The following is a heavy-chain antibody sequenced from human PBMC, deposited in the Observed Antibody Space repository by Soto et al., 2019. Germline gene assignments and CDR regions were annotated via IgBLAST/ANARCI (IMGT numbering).Heavy chain of an antibody. CDR1: GFTFSSYG. CDR3: AKDEDVPPAGPGGG. CDR2: ISYDGSNK. V-gene: IGHV3-30*18. Sequence: QVQLVESGGGVVQPGRSLRLSCAASGFTFSSYGMHWVRQAPGKGLEWVAVISYDGSNKYYADSVKGRFTISRDNSKNTLHLQMNMLRAEDTAVYYCAKDEDVPPAGPGGGWGQGTLVTVSS. J-gene: IGHJ4*02. D-gene: IGHD6-19*01.